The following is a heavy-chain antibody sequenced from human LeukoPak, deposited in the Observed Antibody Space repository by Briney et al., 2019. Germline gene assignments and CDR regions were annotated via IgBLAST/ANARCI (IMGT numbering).Heavy chain of an antibody. J-gene: IGHJ6*02. Sequence: GGSLRLSCAASGFTFSDYYMSWIRQAPGKGLEWVSYISSSGSTIYYADSVKGRFTIPRDNAKNSLYLQMNSLRAEDTAVYYCARDRVDCSGGSCYGGYYYYGMDVWGQGTTVTVSS. V-gene: IGHV3-11*01. CDR2: ISSSGSTI. CDR1: GFTFSDYY. CDR3: ARDRVDCSGGSCYGGYYYYGMDV. D-gene: IGHD2-15*01.